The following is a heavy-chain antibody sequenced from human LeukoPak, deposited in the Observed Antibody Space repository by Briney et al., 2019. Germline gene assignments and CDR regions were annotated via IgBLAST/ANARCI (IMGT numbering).Heavy chain of an antibody. CDR1: GYTFSHYY. J-gene: IGHJ4*02. V-gene: IGHV1-2*02. D-gene: IGHD3-10*01. Sequence: ASLKASCKASGYTFSHYYIHWVRQAPCPGLEWMGGIRPSNGATNVAQEFQGRVTMTRDTSISTAYMELSRLTSDDTAVYYCARVGYFGSGSYCPYWGQGTLVTVSS. CDR2: IRPSNGAT. CDR3: ARVGYFGSGSYCPY.